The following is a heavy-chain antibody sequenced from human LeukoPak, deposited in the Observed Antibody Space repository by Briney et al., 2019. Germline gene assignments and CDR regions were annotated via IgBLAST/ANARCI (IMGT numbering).Heavy chain of an antibody. CDR3: AKGGATVIDY. J-gene: IGHJ4*02. V-gene: IGHV3-74*01. Sequence: XLVWVSRINSDGSSTTSADSVKGRFTISRDNAKNTLYLQMNSLRAEDTAVYYCAKGGATVIDYWGQGTLVTVSS. CDR2: INSDGSST. D-gene: IGHD4-17*01.